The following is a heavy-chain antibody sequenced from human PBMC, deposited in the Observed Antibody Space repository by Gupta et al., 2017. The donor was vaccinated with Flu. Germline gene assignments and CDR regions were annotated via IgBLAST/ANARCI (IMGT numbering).Heavy chain of an antibody. CDR2: TYYRSKWDN. CDR1: GDRVARNSAA. V-gene: IGHV6-1*01. D-gene: IGHD3-16*01. Sequence: QVQLQQSGPGLVRPSQTLSLTCAISGDRVARNSAAWNWIRQSPSRGPEWLGRTYYRSKWDNEYAASVKSRITVNPDTSNSQFSLQLNSVTPEDTAVYYCARGAPDYYGMDVWGQGTPVTVSS. J-gene: IGHJ6*02. CDR3: ARGAPDYYGMDV.